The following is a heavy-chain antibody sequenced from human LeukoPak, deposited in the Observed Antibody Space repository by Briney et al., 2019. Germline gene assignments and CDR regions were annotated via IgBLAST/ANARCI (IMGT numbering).Heavy chain of an antibody. J-gene: IGHJ4*02. Sequence: GGSLRLSCAASGFTFSSYAMSWVRQAPGKGLEWVSAISGSGDSTYYGDSVKGRFTISRDNSKHTLYLQMNSLRVEDTAVYCCARGNWNDDYWGQGTLVTVSS. CDR3: ARGNWNDDY. CDR2: ISGSGDST. V-gene: IGHV3-23*01. D-gene: IGHD1-1*01. CDR1: GFTFSSYA.